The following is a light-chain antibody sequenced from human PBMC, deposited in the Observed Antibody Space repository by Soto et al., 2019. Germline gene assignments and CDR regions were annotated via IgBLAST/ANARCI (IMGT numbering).Light chain of an antibody. CDR3: SSFTTISTCV. Sequence: QSVLTQPASVSGSPGQSITISCTGTSSDVGAHNFVSWYQQHPGKAPKLMIYDAGNRPSGVSNRFSGSKSGNTASLTISGLQAEDEADYYCSSFTTISTCVFGTGTKVTVL. V-gene: IGLV2-14*01. J-gene: IGLJ1*01. CDR2: DAG. CDR1: SSDVGAHNF.